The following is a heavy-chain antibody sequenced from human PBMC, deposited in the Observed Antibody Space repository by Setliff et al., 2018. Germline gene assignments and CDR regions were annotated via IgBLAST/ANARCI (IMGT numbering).Heavy chain of an antibody. V-gene: IGHV1-46*01. CDR3: VRGQGPRTVVAIPFDH. CDR1: GYTLSKYY. Sequence: ASVKVSCKASGYTLSKYYMHWVRQAPGQGLEWMGIINPSGGNTNYAQQFQGRVTMTTDTSTTTAYMELTSLTSDDTALYYCVRGQGPRTVVAIPFDHWGQGTLVTVSS. J-gene: IGHJ4*02. D-gene: IGHD3-22*01. CDR2: INPSGGNT.